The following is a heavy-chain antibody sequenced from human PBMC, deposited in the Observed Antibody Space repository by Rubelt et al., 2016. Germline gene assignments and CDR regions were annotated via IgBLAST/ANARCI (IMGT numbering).Heavy chain of an antibody. CDR2: INAGNGNT. V-gene: IGHV1-3*01. Sequence: QVQLVQSGAEVKKPGASVKVSCKASGYTFTSYAMHWVRQAPGQRLEWMGWINAGNGNTKYSQKFQGRGTITREKSASTAYMELSSLRSEDTAVYYCARVSGTTNNWFDPWGQGTLVTVSS. CDR1: GYTFTSYA. J-gene: IGHJ5*02. D-gene: IGHD1-1*01. CDR3: ARVSGTTNNWFDP.